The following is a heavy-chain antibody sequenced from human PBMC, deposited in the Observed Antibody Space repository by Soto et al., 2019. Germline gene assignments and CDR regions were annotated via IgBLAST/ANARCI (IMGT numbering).Heavy chain of an antibody. J-gene: IGHJ4*02. D-gene: IGHD5-18*01. CDR2: ISGSGGST. V-gene: IGHV3-23*01. CDR1: GFTFSSYA. CDR3: ANELSRLGYSDGAY. Sequence: EVQLLESGGGLVQPGGSLRLSCAASGFTFSSYAMSWVRQAPGKGLEWVSAISGSGGSTYYADSVKGRFTISRDNSKNTRYLQMNSLRAEDTAVYDCANELSRLGYSDGAYWGQGTLVTVSS.